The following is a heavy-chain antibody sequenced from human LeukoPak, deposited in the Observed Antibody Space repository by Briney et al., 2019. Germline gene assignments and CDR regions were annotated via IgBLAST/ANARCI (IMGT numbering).Heavy chain of an antibody. J-gene: IGHJ3*02. D-gene: IGHD3-22*01. Sequence: ASVKVSCKASGGTFSSYAISWVRQAPGQGLEWMGWISVYNGNTNYAQKLQGRVTMTTDTSTSTAYMDLRSLRSDDTAVYYCARVDYYDSSGYYPDAFDIWGQGTMVTVSS. V-gene: IGHV1-18*01. CDR2: ISVYNGNT. CDR1: GGTFSSYA. CDR3: ARVDYYDSSGYYPDAFDI.